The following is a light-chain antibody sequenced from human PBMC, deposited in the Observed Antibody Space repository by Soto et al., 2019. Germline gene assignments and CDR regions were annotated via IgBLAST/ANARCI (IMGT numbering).Light chain of an antibody. CDR3: QQSYSTLSLT. J-gene: IGKJ4*01. Sequence: DIQMTQSPSSLSASVVDRVTITCRASQSISSYLNWYQQKPGKAPKLLIYAASSLQSGVPSRFSGSGSGTDFTLTISSLQPEDFATYYCQQSYSTLSLTFGGGTKVDIK. V-gene: IGKV1-39*01. CDR2: AAS. CDR1: QSISSY.